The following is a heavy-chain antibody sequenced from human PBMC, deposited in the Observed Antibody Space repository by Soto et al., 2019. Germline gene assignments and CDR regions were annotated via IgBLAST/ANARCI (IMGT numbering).Heavy chain of an antibody. CDR2: IPYDGSNK. CDR3: ARDPQGYCSGGSCHSVFYYYGMDV. D-gene: IGHD2-15*01. V-gene: IGHV3-30-3*01. Sequence: GGSLRLSCAASGFTFSSYAMHWVRQAPGKGLEWVAVIPYDGSNKYYADSVKGRFTISRDNSKNTLYLQMNSLRAEDTAVYYCARDPQGYCSGGSCHSVFYYYGMDVWGQGTTVTVSS. J-gene: IGHJ6*02. CDR1: GFTFSSYA.